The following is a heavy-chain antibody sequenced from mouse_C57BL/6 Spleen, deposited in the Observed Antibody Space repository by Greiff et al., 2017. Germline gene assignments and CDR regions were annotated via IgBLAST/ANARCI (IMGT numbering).Heavy chain of an antibody. Sequence: QVQLQQPGAELVMPGASVKLSCKASGYTFTSYWMHWVKQRPGQGLEWIGEIDPSDSYTNYNQKFKGKSTLTVDKSSSTAYMQLSSLTSEDSAVYNCARVRRSDGTPDYWGQGTTLTVSS. V-gene: IGHV1-69*01. CDR2: IDPSDSYT. CDR1: GYTFTSYW. D-gene: IGHD1-1*01. CDR3: ARVRRSDGTPDY. J-gene: IGHJ2*01.